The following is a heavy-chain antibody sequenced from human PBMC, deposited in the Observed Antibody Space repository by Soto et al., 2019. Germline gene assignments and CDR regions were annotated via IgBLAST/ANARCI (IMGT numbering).Heavy chain of an antibody. V-gene: IGHV3-15*01. D-gene: IGHD5-18*01. J-gene: IGHJ6*02. CDR3: TTDYAGGRGYSYGYYYYYGMDV. CDR1: GFTFSNAW. Sequence: GGSLRLSCAASGFTFSNAWMSWVRQAPGKGLEWVGRIKSKTDGGTTDYAAPVKGRFTISRDDSKNTLYLKMNSLKTEDTAVYYCTTDYAGGRGYSYGYYYYYGMDVWGQGTTVTVSS. CDR2: IKSKTDGGTT.